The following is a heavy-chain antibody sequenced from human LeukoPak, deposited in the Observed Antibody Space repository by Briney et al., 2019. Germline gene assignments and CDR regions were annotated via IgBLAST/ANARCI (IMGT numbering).Heavy chain of an antibody. CDR1: GFTFSSYW. CDR3: AREGSSSWYFIRYYYGMDV. CDR2: INSDGSST. J-gene: IGHJ6*02. V-gene: IGHV3-74*01. Sequence: PGGSLRLSRAASGFTFSSYWMHWVRQAPGKGLVWVSRINSDGSSTSYADSVKGRFTISRDNAKNTLYLQMNSLRAEDTAVYYCAREGSSSWYFIRYYYGMDVWGQGTTVTVSS. D-gene: IGHD6-13*01.